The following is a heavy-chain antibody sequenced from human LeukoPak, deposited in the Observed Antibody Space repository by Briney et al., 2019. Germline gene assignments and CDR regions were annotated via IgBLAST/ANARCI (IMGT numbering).Heavy chain of an antibody. CDR2: ISDSGKT. V-gene: IGHV4-59*08. Sequence: PSETLSLTCTVSGVSMSNYYWSWIRQPPGKGLEWIGCISDSGKTNYNPSLRSRVTISVDTSKNQFSLKLSSVTAADTAVYYCARLSDLSSYYFDYWGQGTLVTVSS. J-gene: IGHJ4*02. CDR3: ARLSDLSSYYFDY. CDR1: GVSMSNYY. D-gene: IGHD1-26*01.